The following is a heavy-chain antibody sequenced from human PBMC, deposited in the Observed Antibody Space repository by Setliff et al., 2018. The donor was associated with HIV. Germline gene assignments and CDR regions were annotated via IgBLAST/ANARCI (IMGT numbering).Heavy chain of an antibody. V-gene: IGHV3-11*01. J-gene: IGHJ3*02. CDR1: GFTFSDYY. Sequence: GGSLRLSCAASGFTFSDYYMSWIRQAPGKGLECVSYISFSGSDIYYAESVKGRFTISRDNSKNMLYLQMKSLRAEDTAVYYCAKDLYFYGSGHDVFDIWGQGTMVTVSS. D-gene: IGHD3-10*01. CDR3: AKDLYFYGSGHDVFDI. CDR2: ISFSGSDI.